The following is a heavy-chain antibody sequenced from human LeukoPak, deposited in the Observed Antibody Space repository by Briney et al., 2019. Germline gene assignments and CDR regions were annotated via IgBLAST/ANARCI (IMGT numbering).Heavy chain of an antibody. CDR3: AKDKGSSWYGGPDY. J-gene: IGHJ4*02. Sequence: GGSLRLSCAASGFTFSSYGMHWVRQAPGKGLEWVAFIRYDGSNKYYADSVKGRFTISRDNSKNTPYLQMNSLRAEDTAVYYCAKDKGSSWYGGPDYWGQGTLVTVSS. CDR1: GFTFSSYG. D-gene: IGHD6-13*01. V-gene: IGHV3-30*02. CDR2: IRYDGSNK.